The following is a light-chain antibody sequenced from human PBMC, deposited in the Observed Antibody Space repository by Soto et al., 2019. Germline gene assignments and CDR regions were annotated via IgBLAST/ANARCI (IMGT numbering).Light chain of an antibody. CDR1: QSLVHSNGNNY. V-gene: IGKV2-28*01. CDR3: MQALQTPRT. J-gene: IGKJ3*01. Sequence: DIVMTQSPLSLPVTPGEPASISCRSSQSLVHSNGNNYLDWYLQKPGQSPQLLTYLGSNRATGVPDRFRGSGSCTDFTLKISRVEAEDVGVYYCMQALQTPRTFVPATKVDIK. CDR2: LGS.